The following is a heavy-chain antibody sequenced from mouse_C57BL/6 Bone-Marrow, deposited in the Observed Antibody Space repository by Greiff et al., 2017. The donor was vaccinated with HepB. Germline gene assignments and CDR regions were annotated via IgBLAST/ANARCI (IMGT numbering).Heavy chain of an antibody. D-gene: IGHD1-1*01. CDR3: VRPPHVTTVVNYAMDY. CDR2: IRSKSNNYAT. V-gene: IGHV10-1*01. Sequence: VQLKESGGGLVQPKGSLKLSCAASGFSFNTYAMNWVRQAPGKGLEWVARIRSKSNNYATYYADSVKDRFTISRDDSESMLYLQMNNLKTEDTAMYYCVRPPHVTTVVNYAMDYWGQGTSVTVSS. CDR1: GFSFNTYA. J-gene: IGHJ4*01.